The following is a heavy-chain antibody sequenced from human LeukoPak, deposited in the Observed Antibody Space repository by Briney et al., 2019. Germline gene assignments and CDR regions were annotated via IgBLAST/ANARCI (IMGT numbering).Heavy chain of an antibody. CDR3: ASQFLLPFDY. CDR1: GYTFTSYS. V-gene: IGHV1-18*01. CDR2: ISAYNGNT. Sequence: ASVKVSCKASGYTFTSYSISWVRQAPGQGLEWMGWISAYNGNTIYAQKVKGRVTMTTDTSTSTAYMELRSLKSDDTAVYYCASQFLLPFDYWGRGTLVTVSS. J-gene: IGHJ4*02. D-gene: IGHD3-22*01.